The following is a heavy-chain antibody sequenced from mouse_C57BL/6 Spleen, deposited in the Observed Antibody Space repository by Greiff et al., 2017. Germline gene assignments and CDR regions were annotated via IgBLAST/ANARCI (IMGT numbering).Heavy chain of an antibody. CDR3: ARDGSSFYFDY. J-gene: IGHJ2*01. Sequence: DVMLVESGGGLVKPGGSLSLSCAASGFSFSDYGLHRVRQAPEKGLEWVAYISSGSSTIYYADTVKGRFTISRDNAKNTLFLQMTSLRSEDTAMYYCARDGSSFYFDYWGQGTTLTVSS. V-gene: IGHV5-17*01. CDR2: ISSGSSTI. D-gene: IGHD1-1*01. CDR1: GFSFSDYG.